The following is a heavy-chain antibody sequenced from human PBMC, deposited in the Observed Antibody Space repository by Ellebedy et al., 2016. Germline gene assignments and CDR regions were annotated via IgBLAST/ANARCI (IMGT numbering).Heavy chain of an antibody. CDR3: TDFQVY. CDR2: ISGSGGST. V-gene: IGHV3-23*01. D-gene: IGHD3-3*01. Sequence: AISGSGGSTYYADSVKGRFTISRDNSKNTLYLQMNSLRAEDTAVYYCTDFQVYWGQGTLVTVSS. J-gene: IGHJ4*02.